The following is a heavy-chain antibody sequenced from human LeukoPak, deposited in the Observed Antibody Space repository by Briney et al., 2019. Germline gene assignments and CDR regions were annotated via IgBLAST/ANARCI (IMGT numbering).Heavy chain of an antibody. J-gene: IGHJ4*02. CDR1: GGSFSGYY. Sequence: SETLSLTCALYGGSFSGYYWSWIGQPPGKGLEWIGEIVHSGNTKYNPSLKSRVTILVDTSKNQFSLNLTSVPAADTAVYYCVRDRRYYDSSGYQRFDYWGQGMLVTVSS. CDR2: IVHSGNT. D-gene: IGHD3-22*01. CDR3: VRDRRYYDSSGYQRFDY. V-gene: IGHV4-34*12.